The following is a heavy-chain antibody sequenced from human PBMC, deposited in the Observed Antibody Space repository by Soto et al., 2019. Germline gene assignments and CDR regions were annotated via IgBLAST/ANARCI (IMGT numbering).Heavy chain of an antibody. Sequence: GGSLRLSCAASGFTFSSYGMHWVRQAPGKGLEWVAVISYDGSNKYYADSVKGRFTISRDNSKNTLYLQMNSLRAEDTAVYYCAKEMVRGVPYYYYYYGMDVWGQGTTVTVSS. CDR2: ISYDGSNK. V-gene: IGHV3-30*18. CDR1: GFTFSSYG. J-gene: IGHJ6*02. D-gene: IGHD3-10*01. CDR3: AKEMVRGVPYYYYYYGMDV.